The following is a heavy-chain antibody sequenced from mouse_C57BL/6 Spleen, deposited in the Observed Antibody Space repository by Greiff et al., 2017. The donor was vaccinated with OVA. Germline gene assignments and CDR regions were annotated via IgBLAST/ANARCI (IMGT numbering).Heavy chain of an antibody. CDR1: GYTFTSYW. CDR2: IYPSDSET. CDR3: ARRIYYDYPWFAY. D-gene: IGHD2-4*01. V-gene: IGHV1-61*01. J-gene: IGHJ3*01. Sequence: QVQLQQPGAELVRPGSSVKLSCKASGYTFTSYWMDWVKQRPGQGLEWIGNIYPSDSETHYNQKFKDKATLTVDKSSSTAYMQLSSLTSEDSAVYYCARRIYYDYPWFAYWGQGTLVTVSA.